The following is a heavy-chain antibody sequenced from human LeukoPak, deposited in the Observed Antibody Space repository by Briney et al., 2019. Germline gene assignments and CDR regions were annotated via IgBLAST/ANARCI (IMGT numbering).Heavy chain of an antibody. D-gene: IGHD3-9*01. V-gene: IGHV4-38-2*02. CDR2: IYHSGST. J-gene: IGHJ4*02. Sequence: SETLSLTCTVSGYSISSGYYWGWIRQPPGEGLEWIGSIYHSGSTYYNPSLKSRVTISVDTPKNQFSLKLSSVTAADTAVYYCARGSYDILTGYPYYFDYWGQGTLVTVSS. CDR3: ARGSYDILTGYPYYFDY. CDR1: GYSISSGYY.